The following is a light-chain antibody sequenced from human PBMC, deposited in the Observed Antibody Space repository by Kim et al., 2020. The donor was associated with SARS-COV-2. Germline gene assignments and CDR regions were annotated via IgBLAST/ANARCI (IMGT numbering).Light chain of an antibody. CDR3: QQYDNLIT. Sequence: SASVGDRVTSTCQASQDISNYLNWYQQKPGKAPKLLIYDASNLETGVPSRFSGSGSGTDFTFTISSLQPEDIATYYCQQYDNLITFGQGTRLEIK. J-gene: IGKJ5*01. CDR2: DAS. V-gene: IGKV1-33*01. CDR1: QDISNY.